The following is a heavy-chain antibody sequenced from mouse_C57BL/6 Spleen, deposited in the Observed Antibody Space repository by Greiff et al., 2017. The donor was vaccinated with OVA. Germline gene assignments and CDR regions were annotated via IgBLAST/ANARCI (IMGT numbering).Heavy chain of an antibody. V-gene: IGHV1-42*01. CDR3: ERTKYYGSRYAMDY. CDR1: GYSFTGYY. CDR2: INPSTGGT. Sequence: EVQLQQSGPELVKPGASVKISCKASGYSFTGYYMNWVKQSPEKSLEWIGEINPSTGGTTYNQKFKAKATLTVDKSSSTAYMQLKSLTSEDAAVYYCERTKYYGSRYAMDYWGQGTSVTVSS. J-gene: IGHJ4*01. D-gene: IGHD1-1*01.